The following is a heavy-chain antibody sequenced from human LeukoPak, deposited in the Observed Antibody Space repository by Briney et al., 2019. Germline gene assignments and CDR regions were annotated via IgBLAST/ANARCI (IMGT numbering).Heavy chain of an antibody. D-gene: IGHD6-13*01. CDR3: ARGTIAAAGYYYFDY. Sequence: LXLTCTASGFTFSDYYMSWIRQAPGKGLEWVSHISSGSSYTNYADSVKGHFTISRDNAKNSLYLQMNSLRAEDTAVYYCARGTIAAAGYYYFDYWGQGTQVTVSS. CDR2: ISSGSSYT. V-gene: IGHV3-11*06. J-gene: IGHJ4*02. CDR1: GFTFSDYY.